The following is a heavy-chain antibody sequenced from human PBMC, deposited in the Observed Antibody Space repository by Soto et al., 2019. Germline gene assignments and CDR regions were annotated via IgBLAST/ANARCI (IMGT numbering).Heavy chain of an antibody. CDR2: ISWSSAGI. V-gene: IGHV3-9*01. D-gene: IGHD6-13*01. J-gene: IGHJ6*02. Sequence: SLKISCAASGFTFDDHAMHWVRQAPGKGPEWVSGISWSSAGIGYADSVKGRFTISRDNAKNSLDLQMNSLRPEDTAVYYCAKDIGSAAADTYYYYGMDVWGQGTTVTV. CDR3: AKDIGSAAADTYYYYGMDV. CDR1: GFTFDDHA.